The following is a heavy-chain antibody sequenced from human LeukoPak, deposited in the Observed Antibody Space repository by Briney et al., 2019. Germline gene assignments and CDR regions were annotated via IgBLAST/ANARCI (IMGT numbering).Heavy chain of an antibody. V-gene: IGHV1-24*01. CDR1: GYTLTELS. Sequence: GASVKVSCKVSGYTLTELSMHWVRQAPGKGLEWMGGFDPEDGETIYAQKFQGRVTMTEDTSTDTAYMELSSLRSEDTAVYYCATDGYCSSTSCQRRPIGAHYYYYMDVWGKGTTVTVSS. CDR3: ATDGYCSSTSCQRRPIGAHYYYYMDV. CDR2: FDPEDGET. J-gene: IGHJ6*03. D-gene: IGHD2-2*03.